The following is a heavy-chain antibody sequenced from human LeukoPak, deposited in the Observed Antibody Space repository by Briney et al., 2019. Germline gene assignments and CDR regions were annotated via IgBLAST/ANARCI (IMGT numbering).Heavy chain of an antibody. D-gene: IGHD3-10*01. Sequence: PSGTLSVTCAVSGGSISSSNWWSWVRQPPGKGLEWIGEIYHSGSTNYNPSLKSRVTISVDKSKNQFSLKLSSVTAADTAVYYCASSTMVRGVIRTIRNYYFDYWSQGTLVTVSS. CDR3: ASSTMVRGVIRTIRNYYFDY. CDR1: GGSISSSNW. CDR2: IYHSGST. J-gene: IGHJ4*02. V-gene: IGHV4-4*02.